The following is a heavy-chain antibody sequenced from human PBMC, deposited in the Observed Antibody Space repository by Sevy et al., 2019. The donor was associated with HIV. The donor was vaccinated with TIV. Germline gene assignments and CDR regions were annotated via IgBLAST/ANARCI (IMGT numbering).Heavy chain of an antibody. CDR2: IEYDGSKK. CDR3: ARDRFSGSLDY. V-gene: IGHV3-30*04. D-gene: IGHD1-26*01. CDR1: GFTFRSYA. Sequence: GGSLRLSCAASGFTFRSYAMHWVRQAPGKGLEWVAIIEYDGSKKYYADSVKGRFTISRDNSKNTLYLQMNSLRAEDTATYYCARDRFSGSLDYWGQGTLVTVSS. J-gene: IGHJ4*02.